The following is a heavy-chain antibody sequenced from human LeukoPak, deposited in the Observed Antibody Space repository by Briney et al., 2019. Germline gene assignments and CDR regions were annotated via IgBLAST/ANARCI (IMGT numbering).Heavy chain of an antibody. D-gene: IGHD4-17*01. CDR2: IIPIFGTA. Sequence: ASVKVSCKASGGTFSSYAISWVRQAPGQGLEWMGGIIPIFGTANYAQKFQGRVTITTDESASTAYMELSSLRSEDTAVYYCARGSYGDYVAFDYWGQGPWSPSPQ. J-gene: IGHJ4*02. CDR1: GGTFSSYA. V-gene: IGHV1-69*05. CDR3: ARGSYGDYVAFDY.